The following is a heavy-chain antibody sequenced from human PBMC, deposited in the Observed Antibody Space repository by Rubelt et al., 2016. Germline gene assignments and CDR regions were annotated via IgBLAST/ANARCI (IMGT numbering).Heavy chain of an antibody. V-gene: IGHV4-38-2*02. CDR3: ARENYYVTTDYYYGADY. Sequence: QVQLQESGPGLVKPSETLSLTCTVFGYSISSGYYWGWIRQPPGKGLEWIGGIYFSGGHYSNPPLKSRVTISVDTSKNQFSLKLSSVTAADTAVYYCARENYYVTTDYYYGADYWGQGTLVTVSP. J-gene: IGHJ4*02. CDR1: GYSISSGYY. D-gene: IGHD3-22*01. CDR2: IYFSGGH.